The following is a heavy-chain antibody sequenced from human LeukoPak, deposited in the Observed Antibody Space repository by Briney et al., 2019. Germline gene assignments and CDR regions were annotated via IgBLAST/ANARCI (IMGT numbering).Heavy chain of an antibody. CDR2: IYTSGST. V-gene: IGHV4-61*02. CDR3: ARGRSSGWYYFDY. CDR1: GGSISSGSYY. Sequence: SQTLSLTCTVSGGSISSGSYYWRWIRQPAGKGLEWIGRIYTSGSTNYNPSLKSRVTMSVDTSKNQFSLKLSSVTAADTAVYYCARGRSSGWYYFDYWGQGTLVTVSS. J-gene: IGHJ4*02. D-gene: IGHD6-19*01.